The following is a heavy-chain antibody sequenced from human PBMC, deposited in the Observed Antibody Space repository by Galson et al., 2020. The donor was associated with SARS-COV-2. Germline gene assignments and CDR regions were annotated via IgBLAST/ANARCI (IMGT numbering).Heavy chain of an antibody. CDR1: KNIFTGHY. V-gene: IGHV1-2*02. D-gene: IGHD7-27*01. CDR3: ARDNNWGPDY. CDR2: ISRNSDST. Sequence: ASVKVSCKTSKNIFTGHYMHWVRQAPGQGLEWMGWISRNSDSTHYAQKFQGRLTVTKDTSISTVYMELSSLRSDDTAVYYCARDNNWGPDYWGQGTLVTVAS. J-gene: IGHJ4*02.